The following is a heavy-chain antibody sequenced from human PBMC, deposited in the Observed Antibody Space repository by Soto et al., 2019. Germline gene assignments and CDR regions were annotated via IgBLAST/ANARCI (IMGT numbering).Heavy chain of an antibody. V-gene: IGHV3-23*01. CDR3: AKGIYYYDSSGYYYYYYGMDV. Sequence: GSLRLSCAASGFTFSSYAMSRVRQAPGKGLEWVSAISGSGGSTYYADSVKGRFTISRDNSKNTLSVQMNSLRAEDTAVYYCAKGIYYYDSSGYYYYYYGMDVWGQGTTVTVSS. J-gene: IGHJ6*02. D-gene: IGHD3-22*01. CDR2: ISGSGGST. CDR1: GFTFSSYA.